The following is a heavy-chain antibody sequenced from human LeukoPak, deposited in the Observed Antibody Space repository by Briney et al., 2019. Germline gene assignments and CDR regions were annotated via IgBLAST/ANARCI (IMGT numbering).Heavy chain of an antibody. CDR1: GYTFTSYC. CDR2: ISSYNGNT. D-gene: IGHD6-13*01. CDR3: ARRLRYSSSWEDWFDH. Sequence: ASVNVSYKASGYTFTSYCISWVRQAPGQGLEWMGWISSYNGNTNYAKKLQGSVTMTTETSTSTAYMELRSLRSYDTAVYYCARRLRYSSSWEDWFDHWGEGTLVVVSS. V-gene: IGHV1-18*01. J-gene: IGHJ5*02.